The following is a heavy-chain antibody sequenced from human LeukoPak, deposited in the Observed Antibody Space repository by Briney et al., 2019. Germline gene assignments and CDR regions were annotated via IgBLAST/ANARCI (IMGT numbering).Heavy chain of an antibody. V-gene: IGHV3-30-3*01. CDR1: GFTFSSYA. CDR3: ARDRESSSKGHFDY. Sequence: GGSLRLSCAASGFTFSSYAMHWVRQAPGRRPEWVAVMSYDGTNIFYSDSVKGRFTISRDNSKNTLILQMNSLRAEDTAVYYCARDRESSSKGHFDYWGQGTLVTVSS. CDR2: MSYDGTNI. J-gene: IGHJ4*02. D-gene: IGHD2-15*01.